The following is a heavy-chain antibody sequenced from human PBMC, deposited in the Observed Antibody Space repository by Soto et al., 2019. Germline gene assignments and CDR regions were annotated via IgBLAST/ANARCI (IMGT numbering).Heavy chain of an antibody. Sequence: EVQLLESGGGLVQPGGSLRLSCAASGFTFSSYAMSWVRQAPGKGLEWVSAISGSGGSTYYADSVKGRFTISRDNSTNTLYLQMNSLRAEDTAVYYCAKGVTMIVVVLIDYWGQGTLVTVSS. V-gene: IGHV3-23*01. D-gene: IGHD3-22*01. CDR3: AKGVTMIVVVLIDY. CDR2: ISGSGGST. J-gene: IGHJ4*02. CDR1: GFTFSSYA.